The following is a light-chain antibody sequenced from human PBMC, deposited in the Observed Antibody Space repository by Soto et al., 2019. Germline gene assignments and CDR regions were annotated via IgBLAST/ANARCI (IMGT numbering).Light chain of an antibody. V-gene: IGKV3-20*01. CDR1: QRINSAY. Sequence: EIVLTQSPGTLSLSAGERATLSCRASQRINSAYLAWYQQKPGRAPRLLIYDASSRATGIPDRFSGRGSGTDFTLTISRLEPEDFAVYYCQHYGNSRWTFGQGTKVEIK. J-gene: IGKJ1*01. CDR3: QHYGNSRWT. CDR2: DAS.